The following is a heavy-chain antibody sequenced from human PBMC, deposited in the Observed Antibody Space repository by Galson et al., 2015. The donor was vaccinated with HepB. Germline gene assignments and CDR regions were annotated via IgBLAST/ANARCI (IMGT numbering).Heavy chain of an antibody. V-gene: IGHV1-18*01. J-gene: IGHJ4*02. Sequence: QSGAEVKKPGTSVKVSCKASGYTFTSYGISWVRQAPGQGLEWMGWIFTYNGNTDYGQKFQGRVTMTADTSTNTAYMELRSLRSDDTAVYYCARARYNISPPEVWGQGTLVTVSS. D-gene: IGHD1-14*01. CDR2: IFTYNGNT. CDR3: ARARYNISPPEV. CDR1: GYTFTSYG.